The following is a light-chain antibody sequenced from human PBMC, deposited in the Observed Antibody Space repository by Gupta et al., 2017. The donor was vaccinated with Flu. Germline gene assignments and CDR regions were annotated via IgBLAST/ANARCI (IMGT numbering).Light chain of an antibody. CDR1: SSDVGGYTL. CDR2: EVS. Sequence: IPISCTATSSDVGGYTLVSWDRQEPGRAPKLMIFEVSNRPSGVSHRLSGSKSGNTASLTISGVQAEDEADYYCSSYTSSSTIVVFGGGTKLNV. CDR3: SSYTSSSTIVV. J-gene: IGLJ2*01. V-gene: IGLV2-14*01.